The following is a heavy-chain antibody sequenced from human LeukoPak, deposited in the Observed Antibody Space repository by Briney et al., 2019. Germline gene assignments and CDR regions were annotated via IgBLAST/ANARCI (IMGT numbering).Heavy chain of an antibody. V-gene: IGHV3-30*04. J-gene: IGHJ4*02. D-gene: IGHD2-21*02. Sequence: PGGSLRLSCAASGFTFSSYAMHWVRQAPGKGLEWVAVISYDGSNKYYADSVKGRFTISRDNSKNTLYLQMNSLRAEDTAVYYCAREGHIVVVTALDYWGQGTLVTVSS. CDR1: GFTFSSYA. CDR2: ISYDGSNK. CDR3: AREGHIVVVTALDY.